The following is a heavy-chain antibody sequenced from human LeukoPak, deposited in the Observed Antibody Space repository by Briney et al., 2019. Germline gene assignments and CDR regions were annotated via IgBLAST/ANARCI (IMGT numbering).Heavy chain of an antibody. CDR2: IYYSGST. J-gene: IGHJ4*02. D-gene: IGHD3-10*01. CDR1: GGSISSGDYY. CDR3: AGPMVRGVTSRLDY. V-gene: IGHV4-30-4*01. Sequence: SETLSLTCTVSGGSISSGDYYWSWIRQPPGKGLEWIGYIYYSGSTYYNPSLKSRVTISVDTSKNQFSLKLSSVTAADTAVYYCAGPMVRGVTSRLDYWGQGTLVTVSS.